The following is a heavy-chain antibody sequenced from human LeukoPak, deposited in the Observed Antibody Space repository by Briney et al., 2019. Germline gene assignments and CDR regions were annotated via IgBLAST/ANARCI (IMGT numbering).Heavy chain of an antibody. CDR1: GFTFSSYG. V-gene: IGHV3-33*01. Sequence: GGSLRLSCAASGFTFSSYGMHWVRQAPGKGLEWVAVIWYDGSNKYYADSVKGRFTISRDNSKNTLYLQMNSLRAEDTAVYYCARAIFSSGWYNRFDPWGQGTLVTVSS. CDR3: ARAIFSSGWYNRFDP. D-gene: IGHD6-19*01. J-gene: IGHJ5*02. CDR2: IWYDGSNK.